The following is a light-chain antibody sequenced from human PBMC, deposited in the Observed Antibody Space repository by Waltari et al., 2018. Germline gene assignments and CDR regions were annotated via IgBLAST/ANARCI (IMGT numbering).Light chain of an antibody. V-gene: IGLV2-14*01. CDR1: DSDVGPYAF. J-gene: IGLJ1*01. CDR3: SSYTTSSAPGV. Sequence: QSALTQPASVSGSPGQSITISCSETDSDVGPYAFVSWYQQHPGKAPHLIIYEVSNRPSGISNRFSASKSGNTASLTISGLQAEDEADYYCSSYTTSSAPGVFGTGTRVTVL. CDR2: EVS.